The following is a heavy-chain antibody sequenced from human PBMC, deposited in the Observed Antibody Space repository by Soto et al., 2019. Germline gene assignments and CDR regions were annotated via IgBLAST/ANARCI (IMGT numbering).Heavy chain of an antibody. V-gene: IGHV1-8*01. J-gene: IGHJ5*02. D-gene: IGHD3-3*01. CDR2: MNPNSGNT. CDR1: GYTFTSYD. CDR3: ARDVPDYDFWSGYYIYWSDP. Sequence: QVQLVQSGAEVKKPGASVKVSCKASGYTFTSYDINWVRQATGQGLEWMGWMNPNSGNTGYAQKFQGRVTMTRNTSRGTAYMELSSLRSEDAAVYYCARDVPDYDFWSGYYIYWSDPWGQGTLVTVSS.